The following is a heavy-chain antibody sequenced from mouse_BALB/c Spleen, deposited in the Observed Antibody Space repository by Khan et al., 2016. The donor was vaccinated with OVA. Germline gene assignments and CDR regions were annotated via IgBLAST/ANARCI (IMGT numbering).Heavy chain of an antibody. CDR2: TNPTNGRT. CDR1: GYTFTSYW. D-gene: IGHD1-1*01. Sequence: VKLQQSGAELVKAGASVKMSCKASGYTFTSYWMHWVKQRLGQGLEWFAETNPTNGRTYYNEKFKSKATLTVDKSSSTAYMLLSSPTFEDSAVYYGERTNNLVATYSDYWGQGTTLTVSS. J-gene: IGHJ2*01. CDR3: ERTNNLVATYSDY. V-gene: IGHV1S81*02.